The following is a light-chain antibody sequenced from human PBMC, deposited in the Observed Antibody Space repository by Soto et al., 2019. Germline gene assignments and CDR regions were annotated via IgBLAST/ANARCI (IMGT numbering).Light chain of an antibody. CDR1: QSISSY. V-gene: IGKV1-39*01. Sequence: DIQISQSPASLSASVGARVTITCRASQSISSYLNWYQQKPGKAPKLLIYAASTLHTGVPSRFSGRGSGTDFTLTINNLQREDFADYFCQQTYSNLWTFGQGTKVDIK. CDR3: QQTYSNLWT. CDR2: AAS. J-gene: IGKJ1*01.